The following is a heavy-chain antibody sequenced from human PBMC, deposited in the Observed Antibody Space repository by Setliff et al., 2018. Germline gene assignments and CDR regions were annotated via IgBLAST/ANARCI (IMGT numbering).Heavy chain of an antibody. CDR3: AKRDYYDSSGYLLPYMDV. V-gene: IGHV3-23*01. Sequence: GGSLRLSCAASGFTFSCYAMSWVRQAPGKGLEWVSAISGSGGSTYYADSVKGRFTISRDNSKNTLYLQMNSLRAEDTAVYYCAKRDYYDSSGYLLPYMDVWGKGTTVTVSS. D-gene: IGHD3-22*01. CDR1: GFTFSCYA. CDR2: ISGSGGST. J-gene: IGHJ6*03.